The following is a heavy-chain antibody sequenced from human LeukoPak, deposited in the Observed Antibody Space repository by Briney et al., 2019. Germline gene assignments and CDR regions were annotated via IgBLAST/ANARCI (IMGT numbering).Heavy chain of an antibody. V-gene: IGHV3-7*01. J-gene: IGHJ4*02. CDR2: IKQDGSEK. CDR1: GFTSSSYW. CDR3: ARDDGGTFDY. D-gene: IGHD3-16*01. Sequence: GGSLRLSCAASGFTSSSYWMSWVRQAPGKGLEWVANIKQDGSEKYYVDSVKGRFTISRDNTKNSLYLQMNSLRAEDTAVYYCARDDGGTFDYWGQGTLVTVSS.